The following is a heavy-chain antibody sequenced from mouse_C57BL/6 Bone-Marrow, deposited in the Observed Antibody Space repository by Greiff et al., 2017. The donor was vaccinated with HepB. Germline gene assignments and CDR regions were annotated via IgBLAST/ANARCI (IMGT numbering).Heavy chain of an antibody. Sequence: EVKVVESGGGLVQPGESLKLSCESNEYEFPSHDMSWVRKTPEKRLELVAAINSDGGSPYYPDTMERRFIISRDNTKTTLYLQMSSLRSEDTALYYCARHRDSSGAMDYWGQGTSVTVSS. CDR2: INSDGGSP. CDR1: EYEFPSHD. CDR3: ARHRDSSGAMDY. D-gene: IGHD3-2*01. J-gene: IGHJ4*01. V-gene: IGHV5-2*01.